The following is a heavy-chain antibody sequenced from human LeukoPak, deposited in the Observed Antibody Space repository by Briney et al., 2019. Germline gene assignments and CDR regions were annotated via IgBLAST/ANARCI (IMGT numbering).Heavy chain of an antibody. CDR3: ARDSRHPTTILEY. Sequence: SVKVSCKASGGTFSNYANTWLRLAPGQGLEWMGGFTPIFRSTDYAQKFQGRVSITTDESTNTAYMDLSSLTSEDTAVYYCARDSRHPTTILEYWGQGTLVTVSS. CDR1: GGTFSNYA. CDR2: FTPIFRST. D-gene: IGHD1-1*01. J-gene: IGHJ4*02. V-gene: IGHV1-69*05.